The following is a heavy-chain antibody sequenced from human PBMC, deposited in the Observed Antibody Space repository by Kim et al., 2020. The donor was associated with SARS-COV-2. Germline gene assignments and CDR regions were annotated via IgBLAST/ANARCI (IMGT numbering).Heavy chain of an antibody. V-gene: IGHV5-10-1*01. CDR2: IDPSDSYT. Sequence: GESLKISCKGSGYSFTSYWISWVRQMPGKGLEWMGRIDPSDSYTNYSPSFQGHVTISADKSISTAYLQWSSLKASDTAMYYCAREYSSSSGAGENDYWGRGTLVTVSS. D-gene: IGHD6-6*01. CDR1: GYSFTSYW. J-gene: IGHJ4*02. CDR3: AREYSSSSGAGENDY.